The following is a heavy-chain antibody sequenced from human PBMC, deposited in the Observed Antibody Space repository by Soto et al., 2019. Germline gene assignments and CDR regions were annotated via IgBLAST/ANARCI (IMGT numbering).Heavy chain of an antibody. V-gene: IGHV3-7*01. D-gene: IGHD7-27*01. J-gene: IGHJ4*02. CDR2: MNRDGSEK. CDR3: GRDPGRRFDY. CDR1: GFTFSSYW. Sequence: EVQLVESGGGLVQPGGSLRLSCAASGFTFSSYWMTWARQAPGKGLEWVASMNRDGSEKRYVDSVEGRFTISRDNAKNSLFLQMNSLSPDDTAVYYCGRDPGRRFDYWGQGSLVTVSS.